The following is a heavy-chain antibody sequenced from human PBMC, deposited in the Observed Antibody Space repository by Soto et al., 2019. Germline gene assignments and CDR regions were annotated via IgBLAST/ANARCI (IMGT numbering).Heavy chain of an antibody. V-gene: IGHV4-4*02. CDR1: GNSISTTNW. J-gene: IGHJ4*02. CDR3: ARDVGYHYDGSPSGQFDF. D-gene: IGHD3-22*01. CDR2: IYHSGSS. Sequence: SETLSLTCAVSGNSISTTNWWSWVRQSPGKGLEWIGEIYHSGSSNYNPSLKSRVTISLDKSKNQFSLKLSSVTAADTAVYYCARDVGYHYDGSPSGQFDFWGQGTLVTVSS.